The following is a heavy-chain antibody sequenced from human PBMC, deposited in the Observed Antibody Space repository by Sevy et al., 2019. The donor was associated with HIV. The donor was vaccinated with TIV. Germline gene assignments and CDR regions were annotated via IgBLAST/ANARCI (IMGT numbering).Heavy chain of an antibody. CDR3: TRWKAAQSIFDY. D-gene: IGHD6-25*01. CDR2: LKNKANGGTV. Sequence: GGSLRLSCTTFGFTFGDYAINWVRQAPGKGLEWVAFLKNKANGGTVDYAASVKGRFPISRDDSKSNAYLQMNDLKTEDTAVYYCTRWKAAQSIFDYWGQGALVTVSS. CDR1: GFTFGDYA. V-gene: IGHV3-49*04. J-gene: IGHJ4*02.